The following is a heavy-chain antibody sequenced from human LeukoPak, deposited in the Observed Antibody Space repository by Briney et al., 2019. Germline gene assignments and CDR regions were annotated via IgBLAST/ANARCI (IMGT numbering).Heavy chain of an antibody. V-gene: IGHV4-39*07. CDR3: AREKRITMIVVVSVLGYFDY. J-gene: IGHJ4*02. Sequence: NASETLSLTCTVSGGSISSSSYYWGWIRQPPGKGLEWIGSIYYSGSTYYNPSLKSRVTISVDTSKNQFSLKLSSVTAADTAVYYCAREKRITMIVVVSVLGYFDYRGQGTLVTVSS. D-gene: IGHD3-22*01. CDR2: IYYSGST. CDR1: GGSISSSSYY.